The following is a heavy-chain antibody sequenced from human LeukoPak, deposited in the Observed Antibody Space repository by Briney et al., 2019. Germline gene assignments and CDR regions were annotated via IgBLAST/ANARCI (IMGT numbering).Heavy chain of an antibody. D-gene: IGHD3-22*01. Sequence: GGSLRLSCAASGFTFSSYSMNWVRQAPGKGLEWGSYISGSSSTIYYADSVKGRFTISRDNGKNTLYLQMNSLRAEDTAVYYWARGSTYYDSSGQVPFDYWGQGTLVTVSS. CDR2: ISGSSSTI. V-gene: IGHV3-48*01. CDR1: GFTFSSYS. CDR3: ARGSTYYDSSGQVPFDY. J-gene: IGHJ4*02.